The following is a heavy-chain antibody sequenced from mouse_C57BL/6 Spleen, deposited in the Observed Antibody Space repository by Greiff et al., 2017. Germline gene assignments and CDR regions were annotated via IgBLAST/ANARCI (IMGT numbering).Heavy chain of an antibody. CDR1: GYAFSSYW. CDR3: ARVDVNYAMDY. J-gene: IGHJ3*01. Sequence: VQRVESGAELVKPGASVKISCKASGYAFSSYWMNWVKQRPGKGLEWIGQIYPGDGDTNYNGKFKGKATLTADKSSSTAYMQLSSLTSEDSAVYFCARVDVNYAMDYWGQGTLVTVSA. D-gene: IGHD1-1*02. V-gene: IGHV1-80*01. CDR2: IYPGDGDT.